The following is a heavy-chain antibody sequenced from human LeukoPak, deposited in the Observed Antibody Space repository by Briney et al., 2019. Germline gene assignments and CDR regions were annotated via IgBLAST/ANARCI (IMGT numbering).Heavy chain of an antibody. J-gene: IGHJ5*02. D-gene: IGHD6-6*01. CDR2: IYYSGST. V-gene: IGHV4-61*01. Sequence: SETLSLTCTVSGGSVSSGSYYWSWIRQPPRKGLEWIGYIYYSGSTNYNPSLKSRVTISVDTSKNQFSLKLSSVTAADTAVYYCARGVVAARFWFDPWGQGTLVTVSS. CDR3: ARGVVAARFWFDP. CDR1: GGSVSSGSYY.